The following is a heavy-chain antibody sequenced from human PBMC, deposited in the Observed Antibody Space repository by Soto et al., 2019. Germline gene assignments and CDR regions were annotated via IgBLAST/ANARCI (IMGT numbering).Heavy chain of an antibody. CDR1: GYTFTSYD. D-gene: IGHD2-21*01. V-gene: IGHV1-8*01. CDR2: MNPNSGNT. Sequence: EASVKVSCKASGYTFTSYDINCVRQATGQGLEWMGWMNPNSGNTGYAQKFQGRVTMTRNTSISTAYMELSSLRSEDTAMYYCSVVLWFGFPSWGQGTLVTVSS. J-gene: IGHJ5*01. CDR3: SVVLWFGFPS.